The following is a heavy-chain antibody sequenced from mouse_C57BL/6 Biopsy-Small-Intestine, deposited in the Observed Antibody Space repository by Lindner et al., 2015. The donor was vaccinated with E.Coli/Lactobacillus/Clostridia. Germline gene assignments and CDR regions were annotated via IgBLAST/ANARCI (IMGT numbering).Heavy chain of an antibody. J-gene: IGHJ4*01. CDR3: ARTAQATDAMDY. CDR1: GYSFTGHY. V-gene: IGHV1-42*01. D-gene: IGHD3-2*02. CDR2: INPRTGGT. Sequence: VQLQESGPELVKPGASVKISCKASGYSFTGHYMNWVKQSPEKSLEWIGEINPRTGGTTYNQKFKAKATLTVDKSSSTAYMQLKSLTSEDSAVYYCARTAQATDAMDYWGQGTSVTVSS.